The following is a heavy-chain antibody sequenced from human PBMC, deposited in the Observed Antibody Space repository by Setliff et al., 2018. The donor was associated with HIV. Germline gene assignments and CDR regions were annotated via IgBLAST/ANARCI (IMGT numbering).Heavy chain of an antibody. Sequence: GASVKVSCKASGGTFSSYAISWVRQAPGQGLEWMGGIIPIYHTTDYAPQFQGRVTITADKSTSTVYMDLSNLRSDDTATYYCAPDFGDNWFDPWGQGTLVTVSS. D-gene: IGHD4-17*01. CDR2: IIPIYHTT. J-gene: IGHJ5*02. CDR1: GGTFSSYA. CDR3: APDFGDNWFDP. V-gene: IGHV1-69*06.